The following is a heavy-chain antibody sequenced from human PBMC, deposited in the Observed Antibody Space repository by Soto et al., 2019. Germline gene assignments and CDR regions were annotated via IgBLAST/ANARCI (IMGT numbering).Heavy chain of an antibody. CDR3: APDQFWSGYLLDY. CDR2: TRNKANSYTT. CDR1: GFTFSDHY. V-gene: IGHV3-72*01. D-gene: IGHD3-3*01. Sequence: GGSLRLSCAASGFTFSDHYMDWVRQAPGKGLEWVGRTRNKANSYTTEYAASVKGRFTISRDNSKNTLYLQMNSLRAEDTAVYYCAPDQFWSGYLLDYWGQGTLVTVSS. J-gene: IGHJ4*02.